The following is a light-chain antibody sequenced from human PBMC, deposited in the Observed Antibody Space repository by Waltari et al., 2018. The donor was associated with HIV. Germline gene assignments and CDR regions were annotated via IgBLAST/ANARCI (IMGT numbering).Light chain of an antibody. J-gene: IGLJ2*01. CDR3: CSYAGSESSEV. Sequence: QSALTQPASVSGSPGQSITISCTGTSSNIGANNYVSWYQQHPGKAPKLLCYDVTKRPSGVSNRCSVSKSGNTASLTISGLQAEDEADYHCCSYAGSESSEVFGGGTKLTVL. CDR1: SSNIGANNY. CDR2: DVT. V-gene: IGLV2-23*02.